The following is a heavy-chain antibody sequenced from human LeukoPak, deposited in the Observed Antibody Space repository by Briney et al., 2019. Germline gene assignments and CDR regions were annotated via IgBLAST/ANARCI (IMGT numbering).Heavy chain of an antibody. CDR2: IRYDGSNK. Sequence: GGSLRLSCAASGFIFSSYWMHWVRQAPGKGLEWVSFIRYDGSNKYYADSVKGRFTITRDNSKNTLYLQMNSLRAEDTAVYYCAKRRREMTTYPTLLDYYYMDVWGKGTTVTISS. J-gene: IGHJ6*03. CDR1: GFIFSSYW. CDR3: AKRRREMTTYPTLLDYYYMDV. D-gene: IGHD5-24*01. V-gene: IGHV3-30*02.